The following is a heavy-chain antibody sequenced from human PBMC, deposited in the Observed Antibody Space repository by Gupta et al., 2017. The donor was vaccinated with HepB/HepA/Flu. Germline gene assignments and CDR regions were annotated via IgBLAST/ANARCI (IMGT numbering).Heavy chain of an antibody. V-gene: IGHV4-39*01. D-gene: IGHD6-6*01. CDR1: GGSISSSSYY. Sequence: QLQLQESGPGLGKPSETLSLTCTVSGGSISSSSYYWGWIRQPPGKGLEWIGSIYYSGSTYYNPSLKSRVTISVDTSKNQFSLKLSSVTAADTAVYYCARLRVHGRKIAARPSFDYWGQGTLVTVSS. J-gene: IGHJ4*02. CDR3: ARLRVHGRKIAARPSFDY. CDR2: IYYSGST.